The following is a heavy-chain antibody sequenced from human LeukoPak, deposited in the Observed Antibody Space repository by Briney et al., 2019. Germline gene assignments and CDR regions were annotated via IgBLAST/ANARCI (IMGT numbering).Heavy chain of an antibody. J-gene: IGHJ6*03. CDR1: GGTFSSYA. D-gene: IGHD2-2*01. CDR2: IIPIFGTA. Sequence: ASVKVSCKAFGGTFSSYAISWVRQAPGQGLEWMGGIIPIFGTANYAQKFQGRVTITADKSTSTAYMELSSLRSEDTAVYYCARADVGYCSSTSCYGARYYYYYYMDVWGKGTTVTVSS. V-gene: IGHV1-69*06. CDR3: ARADVGYCSSTSCYGARYYYYYYMDV.